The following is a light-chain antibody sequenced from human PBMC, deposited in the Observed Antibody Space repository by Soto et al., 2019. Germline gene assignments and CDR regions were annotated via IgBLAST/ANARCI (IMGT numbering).Light chain of an antibody. CDR3: QQYYSPPLT. CDR2: WAS. J-gene: IGKJ4*01. Sequence: DIVMTQSPDSLAVYLGDRATINCKSSQNVLYSSHHKNQLAWYQQKPGQPPKLLIYWASTRESGVPDRFSGSGSGTDFILTISSLQAEDVAVYYCQQYYSPPLTFGGGTKVDIK. V-gene: IGKV4-1*01. CDR1: QNVLYSSHHKNQ.